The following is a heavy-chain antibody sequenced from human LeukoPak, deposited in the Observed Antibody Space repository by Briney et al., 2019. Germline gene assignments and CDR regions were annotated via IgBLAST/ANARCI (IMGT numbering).Heavy chain of an antibody. D-gene: IGHD5-12*01. J-gene: IGHJ4*02. CDR1: GYTFTGYY. Sequence: ASVKVSCKASGYTFTGYYMHWVRQAPGQGLEWMGWINPNSGGTNYAQKFQGRVTMIRDTSISTAYMELSRLRSDDTAVYYCARGPLIVATIFAGLVFDYWGQGTLVTVSS. CDR2: INPNSGGT. CDR3: ARGPLIVATIFAGLVFDY. V-gene: IGHV1-2*02.